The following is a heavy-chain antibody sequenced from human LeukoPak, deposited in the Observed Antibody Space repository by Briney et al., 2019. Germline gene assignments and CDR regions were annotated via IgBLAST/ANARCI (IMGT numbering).Heavy chain of an antibody. D-gene: IGHD2-15*01. CDR3: ASLGSGGIYYYYGMDV. V-gene: IGHV4-4*02. Sequence: SETLSLTCAVSGGSISSSNWWSWVRQPPGKGLEWIGEIYHSGSTNYNPSLKSRVTISVDTSKNQFSLKLSSVTAADTAVYYCASLGSGGIYYYYGMDVWGRGTTVTVSS. CDR2: IYHSGST. J-gene: IGHJ6*02. CDR1: GGSISSSNW.